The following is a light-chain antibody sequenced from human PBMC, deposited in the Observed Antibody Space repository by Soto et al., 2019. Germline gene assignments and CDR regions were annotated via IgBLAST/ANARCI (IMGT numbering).Light chain of an antibody. CDR1: QSVSNN. CDR2: GAS. Sequence: EIVMTHSPATLSVSPGERATLSCRASQSVSNNLAWYQQKPGQAPRLLIYGASTRATAIPARFSGSGSGTEFTLTISSLQSEDFAVYYCQQYGGSPRTFGQGTKLEIK. V-gene: IGKV3-15*01. CDR3: QQYGGSPRT. J-gene: IGKJ2*01.